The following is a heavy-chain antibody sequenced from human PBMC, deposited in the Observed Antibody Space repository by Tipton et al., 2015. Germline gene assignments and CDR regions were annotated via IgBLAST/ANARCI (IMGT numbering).Heavy chain of an antibody. V-gene: IGHV4-34*01. CDR3: ARRYDFWRPYNGMDV. CDR2: INHSGST. J-gene: IGHJ6*02. CDR1: GGSFSGYH. D-gene: IGHD3-3*01. Sequence: TLSLTCAVYGGSFSGYHWSWIRQPPGKGLEWIGEINHSGSTNYNPSLKSRVTISVDTSNNQFSLKLSAVTAADTAVYYCARRYDFWRPYNGMDVWGQGTTVTVSS.